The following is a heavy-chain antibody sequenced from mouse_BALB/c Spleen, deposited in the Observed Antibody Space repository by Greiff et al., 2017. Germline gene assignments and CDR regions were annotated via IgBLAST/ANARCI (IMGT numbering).Heavy chain of an antibody. CDR1: GYSFTSYW. V-gene: IGHV1-5*01. CDR3: TRGNWDEGFAY. Sequence: EVQLQQSGTVLARPGASVKMSCKASGYSFTSYWMHWVKQRPGQGLEWIGAIYPGNSDTSYNQKFKGKAKLTAVTSASTAYMELSSLTNEDSAVYYCTRGNWDEGFAYWGQGTLVTVSA. CDR2: IYPGNSDT. J-gene: IGHJ3*01. D-gene: IGHD4-1*01.